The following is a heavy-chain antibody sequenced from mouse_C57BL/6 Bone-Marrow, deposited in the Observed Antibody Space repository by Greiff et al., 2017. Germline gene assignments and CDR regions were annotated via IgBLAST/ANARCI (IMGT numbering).Heavy chain of an antibody. CDR2: INPNNGGT. CDR3: AREEEYYGTSDY. CDR1: GYTFTDYY. Sequence: EVQLQQSGPELVKPGASVKISCKASGYTFTDYYMNWVKQSHGKSLEWIGDINPNNGGTSYNQKFKGKATLTVDKSSSTAYMELSSLTSEDSAVYYGAREEEYYGTSDYWGQGTTLTVSS. D-gene: IGHD2-1*01. V-gene: IGHV1-26*01. J-gene: IGHJ2*01.